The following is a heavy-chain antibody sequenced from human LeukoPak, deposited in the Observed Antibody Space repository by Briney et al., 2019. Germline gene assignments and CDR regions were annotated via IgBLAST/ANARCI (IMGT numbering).Heavy chain of an antibody. J-gene: IGHJ6*02. Sequence: ASVKVSCKASGYTFTGYYMHWVRQAPGQGLEWMGWINPNSGGTNYAQKLQGRVTMTTDTSTSTAYMELRSLRSDDTAVYYCARDTPRGPGTQLLGYYGMDVWGQGTTVTVSS. CDR1: GYTFTGYY. V-gene: IGHV1-2*02. CDR2: INPNSGGT. D-gene: IGHD2-15*01. CDR3: ARDTPRGPGTQLLGYYGMDV.